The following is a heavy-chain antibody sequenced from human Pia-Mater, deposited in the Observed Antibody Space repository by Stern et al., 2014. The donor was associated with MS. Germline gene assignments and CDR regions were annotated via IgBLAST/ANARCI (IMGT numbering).Heavy chain of an antibody. CDR3: ARHRWELLEAFDI. J-gene: IGHJ3*02. CDR1: GYSFTSYW. D-gene: IGHD1-26*01. CDR2: IYPGDSDT. V-gene: IGHV5-51*01. Sequence: EVQLVESGAEVKKPGESLKISCKGSGYSFTSYWIGWVRQMPGKGLEWVGIIYPGDSDTRYSPSFQGQVTISADKSISTAYLQWSSLKASDTAMYYCARHRWELLEAFDIWGQGTMVTVSS.